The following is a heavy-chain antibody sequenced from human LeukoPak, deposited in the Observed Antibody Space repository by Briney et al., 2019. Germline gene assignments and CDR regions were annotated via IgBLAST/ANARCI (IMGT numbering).Heavy chain of an antibody. CDR2: IYHSGST. D-gene: IGHD6-6*01. CDR3: ARDLYSSSSGGWYFDL. V-gene: IGHV4-39*07. CDR1: GGSISSSTYY. Sequence: SETLSLTCTVSGGSISSSTYYWGWIRQPPGKGLEWIGSIYHSGSTYYNPSLKSRVTISVDTSKNQFSLKLSSVTAADTAVYYCARDLYSSSSGGWYFDLWGRGTLVTVSS. J-gene: IGHJ2*01.